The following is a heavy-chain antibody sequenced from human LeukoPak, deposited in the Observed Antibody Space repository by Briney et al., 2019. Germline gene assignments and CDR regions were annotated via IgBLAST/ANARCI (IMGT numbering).Heavy chain of an antibody. Sequence: PGGSLRLSCAASGFTFSSYSMNWVRQAPGKGLEWVSSISGSGTYIYYADSVKGRFTISRDNAKNSLYLQMNSLRAEDTAVYYCARSQKSRFGELLRPFDYWGQGTLVTVSS. D-gene: IGHD3-10*02. CDR3: ARSQKSRFGELLRPFDY. CDR2: ISGSGTYI. J-gene: IGHJ4*02. V-gene: IGHV3-21*01. CDR1: GFTFSSYS.